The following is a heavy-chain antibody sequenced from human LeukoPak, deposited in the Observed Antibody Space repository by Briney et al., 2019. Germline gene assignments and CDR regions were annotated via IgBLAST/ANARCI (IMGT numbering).Heavy chain of an antibody. V-gene: IGHV4-59*01. D-gene: IGHD4-17*01. CDR1: GGSLSSYY. CDR2: IYYSGST. CDR3: AKEPPTTVTTRGWFDP. Sequence: SETLSLTCTVSGGSLSSYYWSWIRQPPGKGLEWIGYIYYSGSTNYNPSLKSRVTISVDTSKNQFSLKLSSVTAADTAVYYCAKEPPTTVTTRGWFDPWGQGTLVTVSS. J-gene: IGHJ5*02.